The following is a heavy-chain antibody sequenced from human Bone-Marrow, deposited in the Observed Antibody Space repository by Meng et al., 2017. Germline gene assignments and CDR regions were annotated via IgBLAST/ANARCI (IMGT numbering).Heavy chain of an antibody. CDR3: ARSFIAAAGGGY. V-gene: IGHV3-66*01. CDR1: GFTVTNNY. CDR2: IDSGGNT. D-gene: IGHD6-13*01. Sequence: VQVVESGGGLVKPGGSLRLSCAASGFTVTNNYMSWVRQAPGRGLEWVAYIDSGGNTFYADSVKGRFIISRDNSKNTLSLQMNSLRAEDAAVYYCARSFIAAAGGGYWGQGTLVTVSS. J-gene: IGHJ4*02.